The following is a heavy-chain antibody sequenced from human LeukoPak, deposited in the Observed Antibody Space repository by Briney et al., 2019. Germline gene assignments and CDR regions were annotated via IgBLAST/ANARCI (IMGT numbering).Heavy chain of an antibody. CDR2: ISSDGSNT. J-gene: IGHJ6*02. CDR3: AKNIVGNGGYYGMDV. Sequence: GASLRLSCAASGFTFTSYGIHWVRQAPGQGLEWVAVISSDGSNTYYAHSVKGRFTITTDTSKNTPYLQLSSVRAEETAGDCCAKNIVGNGGYYGMDVWGQGTTVTVSS. D-gene: IGHD1-26*01. CDR1: GFTFTSYG. V-gene: IGHV3-30*18.